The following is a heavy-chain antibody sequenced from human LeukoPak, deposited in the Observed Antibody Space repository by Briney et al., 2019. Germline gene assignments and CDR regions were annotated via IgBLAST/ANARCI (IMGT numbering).Heavy chain of an antibody. D-gene: IGHD3-3*01. CDR3: AKGHLDFWSGWDY. V-gene: IGHV3-9*03. Sequence: GGSLRLSCAASGFTFDDYAMHWVRQAPGKGLEWVSGISWNSGSIGYADSVKGRFTISRDNAKNSLYLQMNSLRAEDMALYYCAKGHLDFWSGWDYWGQGTLVTVSS. CDR2: ISWNSGSI. CDR1: GFTFDDYA. J-gene: IGHJ4*02.